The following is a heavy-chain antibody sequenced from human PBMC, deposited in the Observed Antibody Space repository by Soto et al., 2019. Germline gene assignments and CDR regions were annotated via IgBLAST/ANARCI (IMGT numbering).Heavy chain of an antibody. CDR2: IYYSGST. J-gene: IGHJ6*03. V-gene: IGHV4-59*01. Sequence: ASETLSLTCTVSGGSISSYYWSWIRQPPGKGLEWIGYIYYSGSTNYNPSLKSRVTISVDTSKNQFSLKLSSVTAADTAVYYCASHGQEYYMDVWGKGTTVTVSS. CDR3: ASHGQEYYMDV. CDR1: GGSISSYY.